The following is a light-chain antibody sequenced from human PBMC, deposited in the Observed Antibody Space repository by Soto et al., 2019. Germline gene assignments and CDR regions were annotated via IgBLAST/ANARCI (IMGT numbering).Light chain of an antibody. V-gene: IGKV3-11*01. CDR2: DIF. CDR1: QSVGSD. J-gene: IGKJ5*01. CDR3: QQRSNWPLT. Sequence: EIVMTQSPATLSVSPVERATLSCMASQSVGSDLAWYQQKPGQAPRLVIYDIFTRATGAPTRISGSGSGTDFTLTISSLEPEDFAVYYCQQRSNWPLTFGQGTRLEIK.